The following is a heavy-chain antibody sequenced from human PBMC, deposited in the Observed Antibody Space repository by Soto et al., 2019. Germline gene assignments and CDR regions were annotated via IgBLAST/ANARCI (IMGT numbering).Heavy chain of an antibody. Sequence: SETLSLTCAVSGGSISSSHWWSWVRQPPGEGLERIGEIFQSGITNYNPSLKSRVTLSVDKSKSQFSLNLSSVTAADTAVYYCARTSGIGYDFDYWGQGKLVTVSS. V-gene: IGHV4-4*02. CDR1: GGSISSSHW. CDR3: ARTSGIGYDFDY. J-gene: IGHJ4*02. CDR2: IFQSGIT. D-gene: IGHD2-2*01.